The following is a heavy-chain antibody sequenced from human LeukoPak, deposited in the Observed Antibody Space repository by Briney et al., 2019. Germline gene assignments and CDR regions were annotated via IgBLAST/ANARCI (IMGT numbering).Heavy chain of an antibody. Sequence: GGSLRLSCAASGFTFSSYEMNWVRQAPGKGLEWVSYISSSSSTIYYADSVKGRFTISRDNAKNSLYLQMNSLRAEDTAVYYCARAPNARYCGGDCAYYMDVWGKGTTVTISS. D-gene: IGHD2-21*02. CDR2: ISSSSSTI. V-gene: IGHV3-48*01. CDR3: ARAPNARYCGGDCAYYMDV. J-gene: IGHJ6*03. CDR1: GFTFSSYE.